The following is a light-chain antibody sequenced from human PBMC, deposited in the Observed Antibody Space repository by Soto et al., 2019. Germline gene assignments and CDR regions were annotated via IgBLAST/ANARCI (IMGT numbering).Light chain of an antibody. CDR2: STS. V-gene: IGLV7-43*01. Sequence: QTVVTQEPSLTVSPGGTVTITCSSTTGAFTSVYYANWFQQKPGQAPRAMIYSTSNEYSWTPARFSGSLLGGKAALTLSGVQPEDEAAYFCLLYCGGPHVFGGGTKLTVL. CDR1: TGAFTSVYY. J-gene: IGLJ2*01. CDR3: LLYCGGPHV.